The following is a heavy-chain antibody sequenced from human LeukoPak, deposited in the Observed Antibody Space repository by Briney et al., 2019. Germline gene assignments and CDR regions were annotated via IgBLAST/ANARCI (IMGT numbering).Heavy chain of an antibody. V-gene: IGHV4-61*01. CDR3: ARGHRDGPYDY. Sequence: SETLSLTCTVSGGSVSSGSYYWSWIRQPPGKGLEWIGYIYYSGSTNYNPSLKSRVTISVDTSKNQSSLKLSSVTAADTAVYYCARGHRDGPYDYWGQGTLVTVSS. CDR1: GGSVSSGSYY. J-gene: IGHJ4*02. CDR2: IYYSGST. D-gene: IGHD5-24*01.